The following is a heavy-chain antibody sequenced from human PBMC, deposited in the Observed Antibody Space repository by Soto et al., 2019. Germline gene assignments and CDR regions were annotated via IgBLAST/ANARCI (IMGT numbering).Heavy chain of an antibody. V-gene: IGHV5-10-1*01. CDR3: ARTSFLAAAGTYYYYGMDV. CDR1: VYSFTSYW. D-gene: IGHD6-13*01. CDR2: IDPSDSYT. Sequence: PGEAVKISCKGSVYSFTSYWISWVRQMPGKGLEWMGRIDPSDSYTNYSPSFQGHVTISADKSISTAYLQWSSLKASDTAMYYCARTSFLAAAGTYYYYGMDVWGQGTTVTVSS. J-gene: IGHJ6*02.